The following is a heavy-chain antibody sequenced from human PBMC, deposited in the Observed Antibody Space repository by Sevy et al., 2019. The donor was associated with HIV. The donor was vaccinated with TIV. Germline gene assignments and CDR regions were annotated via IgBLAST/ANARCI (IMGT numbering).Heavy chain of an antibody. D-gene: IGHD6-19*01. CDR3: ASHEAGRYAFDI. CDR1: GGSISSYY. J-gene: IGHJ3*02. V-gene: IGHV4-59*12. Sequence: SETLSLTCTVSGGSISSYYWSWIRQPPGKGLEWIGYIYYSGSTNCNPSLKSRVTISVDTSKNQFSLKLSSVTAADTAVYYCASHEAGRYAFDIWGQGTMVTVSS. CDR2: IYYSGST.